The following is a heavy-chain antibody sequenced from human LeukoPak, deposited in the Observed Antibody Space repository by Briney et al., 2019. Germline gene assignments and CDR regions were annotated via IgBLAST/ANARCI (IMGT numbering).Heavy chain of an antibody. CDR1: GGTFSSYA. Sequence: SVKVACKASGGTFSSYAISWVRQAPGQGLEWMGGIIPIFGIANYAQKFQGRVTITADESTSTAYMELSSLRSEDTAVYYCARGPTGVDSYTMDVWGQGTTVTVSS. D-gene: IGHD7-27*01. V-gene: IGHV1-69*13. CDR2: IIPIFGIA. J-gene: IGHJ6*02. CDR3: ARGPTGVDSYTMDV.